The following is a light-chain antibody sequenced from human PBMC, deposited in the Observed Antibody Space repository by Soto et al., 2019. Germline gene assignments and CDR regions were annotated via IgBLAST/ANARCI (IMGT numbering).Light chain of an antibody. V-gene: IGLV2-14*01. CDR1: MRDVGAYNL. CDR3: SSYTSKSSLI. J-gene: IGLJ2*01. Sequence: QSVLTQPASVSGSPVQSITISCAGTMRDVGAYNLVSWYQQHPGRAPQLLIYEVRNRPSGISFRFSGSKSGNTASLTISGLQAEDEADYYCSSYTSKSSLIFGGGTKLTVL. CDR2: EVR.